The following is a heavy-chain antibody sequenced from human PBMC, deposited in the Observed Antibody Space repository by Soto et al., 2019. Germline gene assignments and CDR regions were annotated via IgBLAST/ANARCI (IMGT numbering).Heavy chain of an antibody. CDR3: ARGLGSGGYGFSVY. Sequence: SETLSLTCTVSGGSISSYYWSWVRQPPGKGLEWIGYIHYSGNTNYNPSLKSRVTISADTSKNQFSLKLTSVTAADTALYFCARGLGSGGYGFSVYWGQGTLVTVS. D-gene: IGHD6-19*01. CDR1: GGSISSYY. J-gene: IGHJ4*02. CDR2: IHYSGNT. V-gene: IGHV4-59*01.